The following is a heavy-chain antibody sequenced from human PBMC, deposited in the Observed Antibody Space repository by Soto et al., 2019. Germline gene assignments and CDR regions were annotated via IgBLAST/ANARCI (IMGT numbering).Heavy chain of an antibody. J-gene: IGHJ5*02. Sequence: SVKVSCKASGGTFGSYAISWVRQAPGQGLEWTGGIILIFGTANYAQKFQGRVTITADESTSTAYMELSSLRSEDTAVYYCARALAAYGDYEPNWFDPWGQGTLVTVSS. D-gene: IGHD4-17*01. CDR3: ARALAAYGDYEPNWFDP. CDR2: IILIFGTA. V-gene: IGHV1-69*13. CDR1: GGTFGSYA.